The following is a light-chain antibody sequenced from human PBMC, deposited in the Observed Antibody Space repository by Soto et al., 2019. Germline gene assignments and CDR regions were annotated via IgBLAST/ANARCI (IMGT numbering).Light chain of an antibody. J-gene: IGLJ3*02. Sequence: QSVLTQPPSVSADPGQKVTISCSGSSSDIGDNYVSWYQHFPGTAPKVVIYDNDKRPSGIPDRFSGSKSGTFATLVIAGLQTGDEADYYCGTCDNTLNWVFGGGTKLTVL. CDR2: DND. CDR3: GTCDNTLNWV. V-gene: IGLV1-51*01. CDR1: SSDIGDNY.